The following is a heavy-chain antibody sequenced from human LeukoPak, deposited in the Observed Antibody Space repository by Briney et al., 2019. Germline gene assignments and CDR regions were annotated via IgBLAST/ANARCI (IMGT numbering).Heavy chain of an antibody. CDR2: IYSSGNS. D-gene: IGHD1-14*01. J-gene: IGHJ3*02. V-gene: IGHV3-53*01. Sequence: GGSLRLSCAASGFNVSSAYMTWVRHTPGKGLDWVSFIYSSGNSYYGDSVKGRFSISTDISTNTLHLEMKALRADDTAVYYCAAGGISHIHGFEIWGQGTVVTVS. CDR3: AAGGISHIHGFEI. CDR1: GFNVSSAY.